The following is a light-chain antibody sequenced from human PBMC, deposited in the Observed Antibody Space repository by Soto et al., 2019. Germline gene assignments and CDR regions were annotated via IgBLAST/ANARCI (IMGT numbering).Light chain of an antibody. Sequence: DIQMTQSPSTLSASVGDRVTITCRASHNIVNWLAWYQQKPGKAPNLLIYKASSLESGVPSRFSASGSGTEFTLNIDSLQPDDFSTYYCQQYNDYPWTFGQGTRVEIK. CDR2: KAS. V-gene: IGKV1-5*03. J-gene: IGKJ1*01. CDR3: QQYNDYPWT. CDR1: HNIVNW.